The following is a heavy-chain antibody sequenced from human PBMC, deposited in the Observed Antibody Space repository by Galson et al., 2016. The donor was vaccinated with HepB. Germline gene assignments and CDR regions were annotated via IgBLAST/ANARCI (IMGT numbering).Heavy chain of an antibody. J-gene: IGHJ4*02. CDR3: TRGNLGTYAAMAFDY. CDR2: IYETGTA. V-gene: IGHV4-4*02. D-gene: IGHD2-8*01. CDR1: GGSISSNYW. Sequence: LSLTCDVSGGSISSNYWWGWVRQSPEKGFEWIGEIYETGTANYNPPLTRRATISVDKSKNQISLRLDSVTAADTAVYYCTRGNLGTYAAMAFDYWGQGSLVTVSS.